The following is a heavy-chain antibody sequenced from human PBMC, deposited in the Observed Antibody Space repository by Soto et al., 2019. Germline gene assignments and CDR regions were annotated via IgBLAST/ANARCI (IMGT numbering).Heavy chain of an antibody. J-gene: IGHJ5*02. Sequence: SVKVSCKASGGTFSSYAISWVRRAPGQGLEWMGGIIPIFGTANYAQKFQGRVTITADESTSTAYMELSSLRSEDTAVYYCARLRGVKDWFDPWGQGTLVTVSS. D-gene: IGHD3-10*01. CDR3: ARLRGVKDWFDP. CDR2: IIPIFGTA. CDR1: GGTFSSYA. V-gene: IGHV1-69*13.